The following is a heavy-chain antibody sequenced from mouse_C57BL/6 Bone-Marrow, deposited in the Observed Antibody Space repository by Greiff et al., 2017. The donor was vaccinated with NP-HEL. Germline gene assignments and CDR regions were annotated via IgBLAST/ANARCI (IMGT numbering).Heavy chain of an antibody. Sequence: QVQLQQSGAELVRPGTSVKLSCKASGYTFTNYWIGWAKQRPGHGLEWIGDICPGGGSTNYNEKFKGKVTLTADKSSSTAYMQISSLISEDAAIYYCARGDCPYYFDYWGQGTTLTVSA. CDR2: ICPGGGST. CDR1: GYTFTNYW. J-gene: IGHJ2*01. CDR3: ARGDCPYYFDY. D-gene: IGHD3-3*01. V-gene: IGHV1-63*01.